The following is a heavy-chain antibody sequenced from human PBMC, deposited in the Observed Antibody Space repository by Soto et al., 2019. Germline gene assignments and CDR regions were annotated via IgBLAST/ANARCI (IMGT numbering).Heavy chain of an antibody. J-gene: IGHJ4*02. Sequence: QVQLVESGGGVVQPGASLRLSCAASGFRFSGFAMHWVRQAPGKGLEWVAVISFDGSEKFYVDSVKGRFSISRDDFHSTVFLQMDSLRPDDTVVYFCARDLGGYVHLWDKSNYWGQGTLVNVSS. CDR1: GFRFSGFA. CDR3: ARDLGGYVHLWDKSNY. V-gene: IGHV3-30*04. CDR2: ISFDGSEK. D-gene: IGHD5-12*01.